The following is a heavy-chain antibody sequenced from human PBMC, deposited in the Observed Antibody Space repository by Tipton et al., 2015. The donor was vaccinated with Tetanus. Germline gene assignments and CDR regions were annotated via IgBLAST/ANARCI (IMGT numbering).Heavy chain of an antibody. Sequence: SLRLSCAGSGFNFGGFGMHWVRQAPGKGLEWVSSISTSGGDTYYTDSLKGRFIISREKAKNSLYLQMTSLRAEDTAVYYCARDVSVAGLRYFDVWGQGTLVTVSS. J-gene: IGHJ3*01. CDR2: ISTSGGDT. V-gene: IGHV3-21*01. CDR3: ARDVSVAGLRYFDV. D-gene: IGHD3-9*01. CDR1: GFNFGGFG.